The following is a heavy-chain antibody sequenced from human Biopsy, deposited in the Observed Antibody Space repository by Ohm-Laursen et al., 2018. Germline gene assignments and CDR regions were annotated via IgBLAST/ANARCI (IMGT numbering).Heavy chain of an antibody. CDR3: ARAGRYCSGGGCYSWFDS. D-gene: IGHD2-15*01. V-gene: IGHV3-72*01. CDR2: IRDKANSYTT. J-gene: IGHJ5*01. CDR1: GFSFSDNY. Sequence: SLRLSCTASGFSFSDNYMDWVRQAPGAGLERVGRIRDKANSYTTDYAASVKGRFTISRDDSKNSLYLQMNSLTTEDTALYYCARAGRYCSGGGCYSWFDSWGQGTLVTVSS.